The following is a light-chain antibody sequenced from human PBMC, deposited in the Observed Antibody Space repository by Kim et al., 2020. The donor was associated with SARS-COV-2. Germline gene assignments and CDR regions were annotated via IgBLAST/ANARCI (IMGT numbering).Light chain of an antibody. CDR2: QDS. CDR3: QAWDSSTEV. Sequence: SLSPGQTACITCSGDKLGDKYACWYQQKPGQSPVLVIYQDSKRPSGIPERFSGSNSGNTATLTISGTQAMDEADYYCQAWDSSTEVFGGGTKLTVL. V-gene: IGLV3-1*01. J-gene: IGLJ3*02. CDR1: KLGDKY.